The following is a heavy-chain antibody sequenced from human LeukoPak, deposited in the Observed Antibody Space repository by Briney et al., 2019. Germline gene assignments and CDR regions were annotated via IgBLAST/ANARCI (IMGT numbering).Heavy chain of an antibody. CDR2: ISAYNGDT. CDR1: GYTFTSYG. V-gene: IGHV1-18*04. D-gene: IGHD3-9*01. Sequence: ASVKVSCKASGYTFTSYGISWVRQAPGQGLEWMGWISAYNGDTNYAQKLQGRVTMTTDTSTSTAYMELRSLRSDDTAVYYCASDPSDILTGYNYGMDAWGKGTTVTVSS. CDR3: ASDPSDILTGYNYGMDA. J-gene: IGHJ6*04.